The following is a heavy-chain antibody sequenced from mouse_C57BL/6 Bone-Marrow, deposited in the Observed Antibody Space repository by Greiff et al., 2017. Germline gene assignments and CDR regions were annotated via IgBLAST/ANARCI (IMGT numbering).Heavy chain of an antibody. J-gene: IGHJ1*03. D-gene: IGHD2-1*01. V-gene: IGHV5-15*01. CDR3: ARAYGNYWYFDV. Sequence: EVQGVESGGGLVQPGGSLKLSCAASGFTFSDYGMAWVRQAPRKGPEWVAFISNLAYSIYYADTVTGRFTISRENAKNTLYLEMSSLRSEDTAMYYCARAYGNYWYFDVWGTGTTVTVSS. CDR2: ISNLAYSI. CDR1: GFTFSDYG.